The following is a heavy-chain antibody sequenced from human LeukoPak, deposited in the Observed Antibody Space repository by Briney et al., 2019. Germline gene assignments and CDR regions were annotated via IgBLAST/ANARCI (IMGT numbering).Heavy chain of an antibody. CDR3: ATEGDSTGYTPFDY. D-gene: IGHD2/OR15-2a*01. CDR1: GFTFGNAW. J-gene: IGHJ4*02. Sequence: GGSLRLCCVGSGFTFGNAWLSWVRQAPGKGLEWVGRIKSRVDGGTTQYAAPVKGRFSISRDDLKDTFYLQMNSLETGDTAVYHCATEGDSTGYTPFDYWGQGALVAVSS. CDR2: IKSRVDGGTT. V-gene: IGHV3-15*01.